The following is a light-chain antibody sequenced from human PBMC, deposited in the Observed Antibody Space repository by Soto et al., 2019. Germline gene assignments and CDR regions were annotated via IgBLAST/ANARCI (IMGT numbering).Light chain of an antibody. CDR1: SSDVGGYNY. Sequence: QSALTQPPSASGSPGQSVTISCTGTSSDVGGYNYVSWYQQHPGKAPKLMIYEVSKRPSGVPDRFSGSKSGNTASLTVSGLQAEDEADYYRSSYAGSYLYVSGTGTKVTVL. CDR2: EVS. CDR3: SSYAGSYLYV. J-gene: IGLJ1*01. V-gene: IGLV2-8*01.